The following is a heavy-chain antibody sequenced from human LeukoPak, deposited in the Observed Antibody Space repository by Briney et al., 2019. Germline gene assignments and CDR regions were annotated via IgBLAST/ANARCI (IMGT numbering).Heavy chain of an antibody. CDR2: ISGNGQNT. CDR1: GFTFSSYA. D-gene: IGHD3-22*01. J-gene: IGHJ4*02. V-gene: IGHV3-23*01. Sequence: GGSLRLSCAASGFTFSSYAMTWVRQAPGKGLEWVSGISGNGQNTYYAASVKGRFTISRDNSKNTLYPQMNNMRAEDTAVYYCAKRIVVSGMGFDSWGQGTLVTVSS. CDR3: AKRIVVSGMGFDS.